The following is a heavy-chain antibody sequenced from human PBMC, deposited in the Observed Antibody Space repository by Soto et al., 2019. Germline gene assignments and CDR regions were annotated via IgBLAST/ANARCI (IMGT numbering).Heavy chain of an antibody. J-gene: IGHJ4*02. CDR1: GGTFSSYT. CDR3: ARDDPRPRGWGFDY. V-gene: IGHV1-69*08. CDR2: IIPILGIA. D-gene: IGHD6-19*01. Sequence: QVQLVQSGAEVKKPGSSVKVSCKASGGTFSSYTISWVRQAPGQGLEWMGRIIPILGIANYAQKFQGRVTITADKSTSTAYMELSSLRSEDTAVYYCARDDPRPRGWGFDYWGQGTLVTVSS.